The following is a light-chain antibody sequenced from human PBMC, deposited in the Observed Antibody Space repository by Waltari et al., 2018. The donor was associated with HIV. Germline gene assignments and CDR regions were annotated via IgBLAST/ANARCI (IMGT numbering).Light chain of an antibody. CDR3: CSYAGNYPVL. Sequence: QSALTQPRSVSGSPGQSVTISCTGTSSDVGGYNYVSWYQQNPGKAPKFIIYDVTKRPSGVPDRFSGSKSANTASLTISGLQAEDEADYYCCSYAGNYPVLFGGGTKLTVL. V-gene: IGLV2-11*01. J-gene: IGLJ3*02. CDR1: SSDVGGYNY. CDR2: DVT.